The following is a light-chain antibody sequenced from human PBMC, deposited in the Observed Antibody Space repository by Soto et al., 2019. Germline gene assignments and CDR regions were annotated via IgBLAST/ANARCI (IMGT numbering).Light chain of an antibody. J-gene: IGLJ2*01. V-gene: IGLV2-14*03. CDR3: SSYTSSTTLVV. Sequence: QSALTQPASVSGSPGQSITISCTGTSSDVGGYNLVSWYQHHPGKAPKLMIYDVTRRPSGVSDRFSGSKSGNTASLTISGLQAEDEADYHCSSYTSSTTLVVFGGVTKVTVL. CDR1: SSDVGGYNL. CDR2: DVT.